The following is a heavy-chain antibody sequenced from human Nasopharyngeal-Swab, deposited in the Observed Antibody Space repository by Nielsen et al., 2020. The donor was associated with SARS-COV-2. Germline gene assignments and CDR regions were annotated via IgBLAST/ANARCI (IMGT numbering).Heavy chain of an antibody. J-gene: IGHJ5*02. D-gene: IGHD2-21*01. Sequence: GESLKIYCAASGFTFSDYYMSWIRQAPGKGPEWVSYIGSSGSSGTTIYYADSVKGRFTISRDNAKNSLYLQMDSLRAEDTAVYYCARGRYYGPWGQGTLVNVSS. CDR2: IGSSGSSGTTI. CDR1: GFTFSDYY. V-gene: IGHV3-11*01. CDR3: ARGRYYGP.